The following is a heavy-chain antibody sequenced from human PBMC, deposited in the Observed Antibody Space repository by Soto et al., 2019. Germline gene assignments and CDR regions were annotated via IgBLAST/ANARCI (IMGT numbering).Heavy chain of an antibody. V-gene: IGHV1-18*01. J-gene: IGHJ6*02. CDR1: GYKFISHS. D-gene: IGHD2-21*01. CDR3: ARGAFCGGAPGCRDMDV. Sequence: ASVKVSCKSSGYKFISHSITWVRQAPGQGLEWMGRISAYNGNTNYAQKVQGRVTMTTDTSTNTAYMELRSLRSDDTAVYYCARGAFCGGAPGCRDMDVWGQGTTVTVSS. CDR2: ISAYNGNT.